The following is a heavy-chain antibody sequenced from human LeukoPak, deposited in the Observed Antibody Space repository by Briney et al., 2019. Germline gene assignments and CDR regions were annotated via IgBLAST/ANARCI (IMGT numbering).Heavy chain of an antibody. CDR2: ISSSSSYI. CDR3: AKVYDRSEAFDN. Sequence: GGSLRLSCAASGFTFSSYSMNWVRQAPGKGLEWVSSISSSSSYIYYADSVKGRFTISRDNAKNSLYLQMNSLRAEDTAVYYWAKVYDRSEAFDNWGQGTNVTGSS. D-gene: IGHD3-22*01. V-gene: IGHV3-21*01. CDR1: GFTFSSYS. J-gene: IGHJ3*02.